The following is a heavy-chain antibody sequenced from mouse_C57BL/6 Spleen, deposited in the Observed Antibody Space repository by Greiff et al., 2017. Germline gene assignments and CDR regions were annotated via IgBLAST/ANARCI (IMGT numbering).Heavy chain of an antibody. J-gene: IGHJ2*01. CDR1: GFTFSDYY. CDR3: ARSYGLDYFDY. Sequence: EVMLVESEGGSVQPGSSMKLSCTASGFTFSDYYMAWVRQVPEKGLEWVANINYDGSSTYYLDSLKSRFIISRDNAKNILYLQMSSLKSEDTATYYCARSYGLDYFDYWGQGTTLTVSS. D-gene: IGHD1-1*01. V-gene: IGHV5-16*01. CDR2: INYDGSST.